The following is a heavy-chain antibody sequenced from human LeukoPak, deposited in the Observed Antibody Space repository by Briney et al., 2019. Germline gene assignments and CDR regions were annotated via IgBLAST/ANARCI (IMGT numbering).Heavy chain of an antibody. D-gene: IGHD4-11*01. CDR3: GRFPKVTTRHYYYYMDV. CDR2: IIPIFGTT. J-gene: IGHJ6*03. V-gene: IGHV1-69*05. Sequence: GSSVNVSCKASGGTFGSYSISWVRQAPGQGLEWMGGIIPIFGTTHFAQKFQGRVAITTDESTSTAYMKLTILRSEDTAVYYCGRFPKVTTRHYYYYMDVWGKGTTVTVSS. CDR1: GGTFGSYS.